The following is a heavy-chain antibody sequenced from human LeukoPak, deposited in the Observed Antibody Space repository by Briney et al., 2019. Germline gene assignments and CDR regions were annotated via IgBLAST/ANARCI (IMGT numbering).Heavy chain of an antibody. Sequence: PGGSLRLSCAASGFTFSSYSMNWVRQAPGKGLEWVSSISSSSSYIYYADSVEGRFTVSRDNAKNSLYLQMSSLRAEDTAVYYCARSGTTYYYDSSTRIWGQRTMVTVSS. CDR2: ISSSSSYI. CDR3: ARSGTTYYYDSSTRI. D-gene: IGHD3-22*01. CDR1: GFTFSSYS. J-gene: IGHJ3*02. V-gene: IGHV3-21*01.